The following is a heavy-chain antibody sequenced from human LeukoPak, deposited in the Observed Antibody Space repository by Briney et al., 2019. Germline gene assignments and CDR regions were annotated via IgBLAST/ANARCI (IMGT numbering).Heavy chain of an antibody. CDR1: GFTFSSYG. D-gene: IGHD5-18*01. CDR2: IRYDGSNK. Sequence: GGSLRLSCAASGFTFSSYGMHWVRQAPGKGLEWVAFIRYDGSNKYYADSVKGRFTISRDNAKNSLYLQMNSLRAEDTAVYYCARDLSGVTGYTYGRGIDYWGQGTLVTVSS. J-gene: IGHJ4*02. CDR3: ARDLSGVTGYTYGRGIDY. V-gene: IGHV3-30*02.